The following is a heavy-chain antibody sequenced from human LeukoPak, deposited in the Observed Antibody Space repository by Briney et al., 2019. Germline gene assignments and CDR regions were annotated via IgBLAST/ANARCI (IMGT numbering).Heavy chain of an antibody. CDR2: ISSSSSYI. D-gene: IGHD3-10*01. CDR1: GFTNYA. CDR3: ARDLRSYYYGSGSSMTPDY. J-gene: IGHJ4*02. V-gene: IGHV3-21*01. Sequence: GGSLRLSCAASGFTNYAMSWVRQAPGQGLEWVSSISSSSSYIYYADSVNGRFTISRDNAKNSLHLQMNSLRAEDTAVYYCARDLRSYYYGSGSSMTPDYWGQGTLVTVSS.